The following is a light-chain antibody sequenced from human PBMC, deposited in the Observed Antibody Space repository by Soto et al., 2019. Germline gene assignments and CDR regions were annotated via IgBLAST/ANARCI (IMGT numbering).Light chain of an antibody. CDR2: AAS. V-gene: IGKV1-39*01. CDR1: EAIANY. Sequence: DIQMTQSPSSLSASVGDRVRFTCRASEAIANYVNWYRQKPGKAPKVLIFAASRLQSGVPSRFSGSGSGTDFSLTISSLQPEDFATYYCQQSYSTPLTFGGGTKVE. J-gene: IGKJ4*02. CDR3: QQSYSTPLT.